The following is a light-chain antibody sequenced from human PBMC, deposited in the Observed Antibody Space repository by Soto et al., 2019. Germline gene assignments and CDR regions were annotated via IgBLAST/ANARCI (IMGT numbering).Light chain of an antibody. CDR3: QEYDNWPPWT. J-gene: IGKJ1*01. CDR1: QSVRNY. V-gene: IGKV3-15*01. Sequence: EIVMTQSPATLSVSPGERATLSCRASQSVRNYLAWYQQKPGQAPRLLIYSASTRATGIPARFSGSGSGTEFTLTISSLQSEDFAVYYCQEYDNWPPWTFGQGTRVEIK. CDR2: SAS.